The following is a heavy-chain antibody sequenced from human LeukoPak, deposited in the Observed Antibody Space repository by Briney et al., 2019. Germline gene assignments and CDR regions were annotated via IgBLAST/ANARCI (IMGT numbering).Heavy chain of an antibody. J-gene: IGHJ4*02. V-gene: IGHV4-39*01. D-gene: IGHD3-16*01. CDR2: IYYSGST. CDR3: ARQGAFNY. Sequence: SETLSLTCTVSGGSISSSSYYWGWIRQPPGKGLEWIGSIYYSGSTYYNPSLKSRVTISVDTSKNQSSLKLSSVTAADTAVYYCARQGAFNYWGQGTLVTVSS. CDR1: GGSISSSSYY.